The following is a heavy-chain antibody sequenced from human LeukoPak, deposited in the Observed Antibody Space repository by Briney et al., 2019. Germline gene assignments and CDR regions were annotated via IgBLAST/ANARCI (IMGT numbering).Heavy chain of an antibody. V-gene: IGHV1-2*02. J-gene: IGHJ6*03. CDR1: GYTLTELS. D-gene: IGHD6-13*01. Sequence: ASVKASCKVSGYTLTELSMHWVRQAPGQGLEWMGWINPNSGGTNYAQKFQGRVTMTRDTSISTAYMELSRLRSDDTAVYYCARKYIAAAGVYYYYYMDVWGKGTTVTVSS. CDR2: INPNSGGT. CDR3: ARKYIAAAGVYYYYYMDV.